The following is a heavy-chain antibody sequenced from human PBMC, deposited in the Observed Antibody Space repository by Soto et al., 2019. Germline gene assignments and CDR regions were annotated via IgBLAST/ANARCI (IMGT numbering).Heavy chain of an antibody. Sequence: GGSLRLSCAASGFTFSDYYMSWIRQAPGKRLEWVSYITNSGSTIYYADSVKGRFTISRDNAKNSLYLQMSSLRAEDTAVYYCARDLGTPAAILQWGQGTLVTISS. CDR3: ARDLGTPAAILQ. J-gene: IGHJ4*02. D-gene: IGHD2-2*02. CDR2: ITNSGSTI. CDR1: GFTFSDYY. V-gene: IGHV3-11*01.